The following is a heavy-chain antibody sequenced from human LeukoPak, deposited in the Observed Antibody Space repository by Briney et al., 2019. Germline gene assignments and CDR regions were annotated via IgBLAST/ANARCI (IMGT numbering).Heavy chain of an antibody. Sequence: GGSLRLSCAASGLTFSSYSVTWVRQAPGKGLEWVSYFSSSSSAISYADSVKGRFTISRDNAKNSLYLQMNSLRDEDTAVYYCARVCGGDCYHLDYWGQGTLVTVSS. CDR3: ARVCGGDCYHLDY. J-gene: IGHJ4*02. CDR2: FSSSSSAI. CDR1: GLTFSSYS. D-gene: IGHD2-21*02. V-gene: IGHV3-48*02.